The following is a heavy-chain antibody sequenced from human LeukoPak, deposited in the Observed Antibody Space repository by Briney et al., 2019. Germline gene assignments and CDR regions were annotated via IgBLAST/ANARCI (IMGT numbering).Heavy chain of an antibody. V-gene: IGHV3-7*05. D-gene: IGHD5-18*01. J-gene: IGHJ4*02. CDR3: ARDHRYSSWN. CDR2: IKQDGSEK. Sequence: SGGSPRLSCAASGFTFSTYWMSWVRQAPGKGLEWVANIKQDGSEKYYVDSVKGRFTISKDNAKNSLYLQMNSLRAEDTAVYYCARDHRYSSWNWGQGTLVTVSS. CDR1: GFTFSTYW.